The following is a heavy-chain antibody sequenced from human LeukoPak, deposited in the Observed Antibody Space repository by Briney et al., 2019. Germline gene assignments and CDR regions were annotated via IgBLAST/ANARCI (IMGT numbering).Heavy chain of an antibody. CDR1: GGSISSYY. Sequence: SETLSLTCTVSGGSISSYYWGWIRQPPGKGLEWIGYIYYSGSTNYNPSLKSRVTISVDTSKNQFSLKLSSVTAADTAVYYCARQYSGSYYTAIDYWGQGTLVTVSS. J-gene: IGHJ4*02. CDR3: ARQYSGSYYTAIDY. CDR2: IYYSGST. D-gene: IGHD1-26*01. V-gene: IGHV4-59*08.